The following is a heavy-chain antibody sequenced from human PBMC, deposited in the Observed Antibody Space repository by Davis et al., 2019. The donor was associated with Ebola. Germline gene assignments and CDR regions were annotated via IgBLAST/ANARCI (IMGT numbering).Heavy chain of an antibody. J-gene: IGHJ4*02. V-gene: IGHV4-61*01. CDR2: IYYSGST. CDR1: GGSISSSSYY. D-gene: IGHD3-22*01. CDR3: ARRSYYYDSSGYAVGGLDY. Sequence: SEPLSPPCTVPGGSISSSSYYWSWIRQPPGKGLEWIGYIYYSGSTNYNPSLKSRVTISVDTSKNQFSLKLSSVTAADTAVYYCARRSYYYDSSGYAVGGLDYWGQGTLVTVSS.